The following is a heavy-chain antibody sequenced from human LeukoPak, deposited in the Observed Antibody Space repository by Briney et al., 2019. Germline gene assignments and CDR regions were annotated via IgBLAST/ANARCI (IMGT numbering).Heavy chain of an antibody. CDR2: ISDSGST. J-gene: IGHJ6*02. Sequence: PSETLSLTCAVYGGSFSGYYWSWIRQPPGKGLEWIGYISDSGSTNYNPSLKSRVTISVDTSRNQFSLKLSSVTAADTAVYFCARDRYYYDRSGGHYYGMDVWGQGTTVTVSS. V-gene: IGHV4-59*01. CDR3: ARDRYYYDRSGGHYYGMDV. CDR1: GGSFSGYY. D-gene: IGHD3-22*01.